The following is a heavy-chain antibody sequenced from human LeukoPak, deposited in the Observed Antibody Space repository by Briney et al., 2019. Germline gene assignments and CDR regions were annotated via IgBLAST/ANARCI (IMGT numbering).Heavy chain of an antibody. CDR3: ARVGCSSTSCPRRNSFDI. CDR1: GGSISSYY. CDR2: IYYSGSMNYIGGT. J-gene: IGHJ3*02. D-gene: IGHD2-2*01. V-gene: IGHV4-59*01. Sequence: SETLSLICTVSGGSISSYYWSWIRQPPGKGLEWIGYIYYSGSMNYIGGTYYNPSLQSRVTISVDTSKNQFSLNLSSVTAADTAVYYCARVGCSSTSCPRRNSFDIWGQGTTVTVAS.